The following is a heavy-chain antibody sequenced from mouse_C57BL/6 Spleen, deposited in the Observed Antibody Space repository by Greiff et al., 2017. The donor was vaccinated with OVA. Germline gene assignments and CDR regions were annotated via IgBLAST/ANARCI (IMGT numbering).Heavy chain of an antibody. D-gene: IGHD2-10*01. CDR1: GFTFGSYA. J-gene: IGHJ3*01. V-gene: IGHV5-4*03. CDR3: ASAYSAWFAY. CDR2: ISDGGSYT. Sequence: EVMLVESGGGLVKPGGSLKLSCAASGFTFGSYAMSWVRQTPEKRLEWVATISDGGSYTYYPDNVKGRFTISRDNAKNNLYLQMSHLKSEDTAMYYCASAYSAWFAYWGQGTLVTVSA.